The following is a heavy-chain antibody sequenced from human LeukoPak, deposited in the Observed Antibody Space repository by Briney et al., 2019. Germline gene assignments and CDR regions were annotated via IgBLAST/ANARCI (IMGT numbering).Heavy chain of an antibody. CDR2: INPNSGGT. V-gene: IGHV1-2*06. CDR3: ARGVVAARPVEWFDP. CDR1: GYTFTGYY. Sequence: ASVKVSCKASGYTFTGYYMHWVRQAPGQGLEWMGRINPNSGGTNYAQKFQGRVTMTRDTSISTAYMELSSLRSEDTAVYYCARGVVAARPVEWFDPWGQGTLVTVSS. D-gene: IGHD6-6*01. J-gene: IGHJ5*02.